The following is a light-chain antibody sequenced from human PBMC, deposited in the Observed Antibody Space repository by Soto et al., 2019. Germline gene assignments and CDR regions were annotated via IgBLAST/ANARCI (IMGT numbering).Light chain of an antibody. CDR2: DVS. CDR1: SSDVGGYNA. Sequence: QSALTQPASVSGSPGQSITISCTGTSSDVGGYNAVSWYQQHPGRAPKLMIYDVSNQPSGISNRFSGSKSGSTVSLTISGLQAEDDADYYCSSYTRSGVYVFGAGTKVTVL. J-gene: IGLJ1*01. CDR3: SSYTRSGVYV. V-gene: IGLV2-14*01.